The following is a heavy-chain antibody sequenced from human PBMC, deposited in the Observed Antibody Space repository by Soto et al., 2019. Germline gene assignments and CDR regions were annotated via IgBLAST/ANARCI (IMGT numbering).Heavy chain of an antibody. CDR2: IRNKPHSYTT. CDR1: GFSFSDHY. J-gene: IGHJ4*02. D-gene: IGHD6-19*01. V-gene: IGHV3-72*01. CDR3: TRAAVGTDFDY. Sequence: PGGSLRLSCAPSGFSFSDHYMDWVRQPPGKGLEWVGRIRNKPHSYTTEYAASVKGRFIISRDDSENALYLQMDSLKTEDTAVYYCTRAAVGTDFDYWGQGTLVTVSS.